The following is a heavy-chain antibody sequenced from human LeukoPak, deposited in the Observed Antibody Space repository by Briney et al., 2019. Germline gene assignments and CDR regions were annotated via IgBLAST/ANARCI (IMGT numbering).Heavy chain of an antibody. CDR1: GGSISSGDYY. CDR3: ARDRPPGRNWYFDL. CDR2: IYYSGST. Sequence: PSETLSLTCTVSGGSISSGDYYWSWIRQPPGKGLEWIGYIYYSGSTYYNPSLKSRVTISVDTSKNQFSLKLSSVTAADTAVYYCARDRPPGRNWYFDLWGRGTLVTVSS. J-gene: IGHJ2*01. D-gene: IGHD2-2*01. V-gene: IGHV4-30-4*01.